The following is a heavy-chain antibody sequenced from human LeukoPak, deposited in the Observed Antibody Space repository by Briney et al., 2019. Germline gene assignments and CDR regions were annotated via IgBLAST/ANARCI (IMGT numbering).Heavy chain of an antibody. CDR1: GFTFKNYA. V-gene: IGHV3-23*01. J-gene: IGHJ1*01. D-gene: IGHD3-22*01. CDR2: TSGSGDIR. CDR3: ANYRSGAGGYYSGLEH. Sequence: PGGSLRLSCAASGFTFKNYAMTWVRQAPGKGLEWVSRTSGSGDIRLYADSVKGRFTISRTNSENRLYLQMNSLRADDSGVYYCANYRSGAGGYYSGLEHWGQGTQVTVSS.